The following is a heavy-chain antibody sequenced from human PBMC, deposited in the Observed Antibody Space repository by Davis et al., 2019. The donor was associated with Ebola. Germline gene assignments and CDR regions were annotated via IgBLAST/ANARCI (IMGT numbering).Heavy chain of an antibody. CDR1: GGTFTNYV. Sequence: SVKVSCKASGGTFTNYVISWVRQAPGQGLEWMGRIIPIFGLANYAQKFQGRVTLTRDTSATIGYMQLSGLKSEDTAVYYCARDLEANIGDVGTPMFWGQGTLVSVSS. CDR3: ARDLEANIGDVGTPMF. V-gene: IGHV1-69*04. CDR2: IIPIFGLA. J-gene: IGHJ4*02. D-gene: IGHD3-10*02.